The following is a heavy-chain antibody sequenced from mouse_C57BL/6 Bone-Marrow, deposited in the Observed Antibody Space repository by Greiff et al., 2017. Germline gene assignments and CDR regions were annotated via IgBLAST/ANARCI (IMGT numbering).Heavy chain of an antibody. J-gene: IGHJ4*01. Sequence: QVQLKESGPGLVQPSQSLSITCTVSGFSLTSYGVHWVRQSPGKGLEWLGVIWSGGSTDYNAAFISRLSISKDNSKSQVFFKMNSLQADDTAIYYCASITTVVALYAMDYWGQGTSVTVSS. CDR2: IWSGGST. V-gene: IGHV2-2*01. CDR3: ASITTVVALYAMDY. CDR1: GFSLTSYG. D-gene: IGHD1-1*01.